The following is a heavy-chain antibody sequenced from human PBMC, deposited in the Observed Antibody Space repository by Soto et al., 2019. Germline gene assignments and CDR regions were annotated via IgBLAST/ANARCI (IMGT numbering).Heavy chain of an antibody. J-gene: IGHJ4*02. CDR2: FDPEDGET. CDR3: TTGQRPIRFLEWLSRYYFDF. Sequence: ASVKVSCKVSGYTLTELSMHWVRQAPGKGLEWMGGFDPEDGETVYAQKFQGRVTMTEDTSTDTAYMELSSLRSEDTAVYYCTTGQRPIRFLEWLSRYYFDFWGQGTLVTV. V-gene: IGHV1-24*01. D-gene: IGHD3-3*01. CDR1: GYTLTELS.